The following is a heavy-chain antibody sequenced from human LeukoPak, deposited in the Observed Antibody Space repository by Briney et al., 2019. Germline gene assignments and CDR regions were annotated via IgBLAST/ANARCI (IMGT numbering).Heavy chain of an antibody. CDR2: ISSSGNTI. V-gene: IGHV3-48*03. D-gene: IGHD3-10*01. J-gene: IGHJ4*02. CDR1: GFTFSSYE. Sequence: GGSLRLSCAASGFTFSSYEMNWVRQAPGKGLEWVSYISSSGNTISYADSVKGRFTISRDNAKNSLYLQMNSLRAEDTAVYYCATPWSGESDYFDYWGQGTLVTVSS. CDR3: ATPWSGESDYFDY.